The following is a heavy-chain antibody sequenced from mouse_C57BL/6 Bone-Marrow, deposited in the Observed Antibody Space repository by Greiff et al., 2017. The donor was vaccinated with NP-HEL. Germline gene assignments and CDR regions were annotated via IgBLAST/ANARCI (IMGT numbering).Heavy chain of an antibody. CDR2: ISSGSSTI. V-gene: IGHV5-17*01. CDR1: GFTFSDYG. CDR3: ARGQLRPGAMDD. D-gene: IGHD3-2*02. J-gene: IGHJ4*01. Sequence: EVKLMESGGGLVKPGGSLKLSCAASGFTFSDYGMHWVRQAPEKGLEWVAYISSGSSTIYYADTVKGRFTISRDNAKNTLFLQMTSLRSEDTAMYYCARGQLRPGAMDDWGQGTSVTVSS.